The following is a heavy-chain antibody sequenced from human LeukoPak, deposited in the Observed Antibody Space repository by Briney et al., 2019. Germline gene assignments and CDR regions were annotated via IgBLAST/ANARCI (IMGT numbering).Heavy chain of an antibody. Sequence: ASVSVSYKASGYTFTGYYMHWVRQAPGQGLEGMGWINPNSGGTNYAQKFQGRVTMTRDTSISTAYMELSRLRSDDTAVYYCARDYYGSGSYYWFDPWGQGTLVTVSS. D-gene: IGHD3-10*01. V-gene: IGHV1-2*02. CDR1: GYTFTGYY. CDR3: ARDYYGSGSYYWFDP. J-gene: IGHJ5*02. CDR2: INPNSGGT.